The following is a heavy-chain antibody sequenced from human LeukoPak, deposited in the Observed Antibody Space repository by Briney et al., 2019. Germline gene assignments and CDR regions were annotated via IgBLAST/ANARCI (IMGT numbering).Heavy chain of an antibody. D-gene: IGHD3-10*01. Sequence: GGSLRLSCAASGFTFSNAWMSWVRQAPGKGLEWVGRIKSKTDGGTTDYAAPVKGRFTTSRDDSKNTLYLQMNSLKTEDTAVYYCTTGLITMARGVYFDYWGQGTLVTVSS. CDR2: IKSKTDGGTT. CDR3: TTGLITMARGVYFDY. J-gene: IGHJ4*02. V-gene: IGHV3-15*01. CDR1: GFTFSNAW.